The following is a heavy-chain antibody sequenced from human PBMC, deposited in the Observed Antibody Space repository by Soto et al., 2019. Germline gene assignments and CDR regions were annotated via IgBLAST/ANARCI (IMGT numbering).Heavy chain of an antibody. Sequence: PGGSLRLSCAASGFTFSNSWMHWVRQAPGKGLEWVAVISYDGSNKYYADSVKDRFTISRGNSENTLYLQMNGLRAEDTAVYYCAKDPARGIAAGSFDSWGQGTLVTVSS. V-gene: IGHV3-30*18. CDR3: AKDPARGIAAGSFDS. J-gene: IGHJ4*02. CDR2: ISYDGSNK. D-gene: IGHD2-15*01. CDR1: GFTFSNSW.